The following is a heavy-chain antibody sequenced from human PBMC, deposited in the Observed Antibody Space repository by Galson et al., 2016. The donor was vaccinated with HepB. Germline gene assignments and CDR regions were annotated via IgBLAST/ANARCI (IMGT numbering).Heavy chain of an antibody. CDR3: ATSVYGDYRFDDWYFDL. Sequence: SLRLSCAASGFTFSSYDMHWVRQATVKGLEWVSGIGTAGDTYYPGSVKGRFTISREDAKNSLYLQMNSLRAGDTAVYYCATSVYGDYRFDDWYFDLWGRGTLVTVSS. CDR1: GFTFSSYD. CDR2: IGTAGDT. D-gene: IGHD4-17*01. V-gene: IGHV3-13*04. J-gene: IGHJ2*01.